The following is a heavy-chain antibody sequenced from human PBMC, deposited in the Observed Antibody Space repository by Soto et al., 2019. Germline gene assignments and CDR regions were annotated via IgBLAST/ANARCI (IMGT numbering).Heavy chain of an antibody. Sequence: SETLSLTCTVSGGSISNYYCNWIRQPAGKGLEWIGRIDTSGSTNYNPSLKSRVTMSVDTSKQEFSLKLSSVTAADTALYYCARGGQDFWSGPFNYWGRGALVTVS. J-gene: IGHJ4*02. CDR1: GGSISNYY. CDR3: ARGGQDFWSGPFNY. V-gene: IGHV4-4*07. CDR2: IDTSGST. D-gene: IGHD3-3*01.